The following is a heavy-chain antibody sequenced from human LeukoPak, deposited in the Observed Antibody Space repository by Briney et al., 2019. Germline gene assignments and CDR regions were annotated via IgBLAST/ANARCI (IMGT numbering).Heavy chain of an antibody. CDR2: IIPILGIA. J-gene: IGHJ6*02. D-gene: IGHD3-9*01. CDR1: GGTFSSYA. CDR3: AILTGYSDYYYYGMDV. V-gene: IGHV1-69*04. Sequence: PEASVKVSCKASGGTFSSYAISWVRQAPGQGLEWMGRIIPILGIANYAQKFQGRVTITADKSTSTAYMELSSLRSEDTAVYYCAILTGYSDYYYYGMDVWGQGTTVTVSS.